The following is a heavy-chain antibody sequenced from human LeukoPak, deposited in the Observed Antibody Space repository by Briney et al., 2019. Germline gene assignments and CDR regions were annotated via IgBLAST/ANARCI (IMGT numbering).Heavy chain of an antibody. V-gene: IGHV3-20*04. Sequence: GGSLRPSCAASGFTFDEYDLNWVRQAPGKGLEWVSGISWNGRNTAYAESLKGRFTVSRDNAKNSLYLQMNSLRAEDTAVYYCAKSSQYHYYDSSGYYHEGYFDYWGQGTLVTVSS. CDR2: ISWNGRNT. D-gene: IGHD3-22*01. J-gene: IGHJ4*02. CDR3: AKSSQYHYYDSSGYYHEGYFDY. CDR1: GFTFDEYD.